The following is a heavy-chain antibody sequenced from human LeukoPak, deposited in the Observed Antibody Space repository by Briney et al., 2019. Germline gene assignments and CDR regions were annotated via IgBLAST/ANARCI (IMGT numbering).Heavy chain of an antibody. CDR2: INEDGSTT. CDR1: GFTFSSNW. D-gene: IGHD1-26*01. CDR3: VRDLGGRSGH. V-gene: IGHV3-74*01. Sequence: GGSLRLSCAASGFTFSSNWTHWVRQAPGKGLVWVSRINEDGSTTNYADSVKGRSTIFRDNAKNTLYLQMNSLRAEDTAVYYCVRDLGGRSGHWGQGTLVTVSS. J-gene: IGHJ4*02.